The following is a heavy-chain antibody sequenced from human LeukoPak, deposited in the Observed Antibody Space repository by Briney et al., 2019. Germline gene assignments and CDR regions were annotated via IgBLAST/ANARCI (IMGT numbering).Heavy chain of an antibody. Sequence: GGSLRLSCTASGFIFSTSWMTWVRQAPGKGLEWVANINLDGSEKYYVDSVKGRFTISRDNAKNSLYLQMNSLRAEDTAVYYCARDHGDTAMVAINWFDPWGQGTLVTVSS. CDR2: INLDGSEK. CDR3: ARDHGDTAMVAINWFDP. J-gene: IGHJ5*02. V-gene: IGHV3-7*01. CDR1: GFIFSTSW. D-gene: IGHD5-18*01.